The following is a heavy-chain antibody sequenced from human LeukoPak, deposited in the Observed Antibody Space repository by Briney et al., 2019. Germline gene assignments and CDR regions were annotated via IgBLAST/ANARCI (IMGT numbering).Heavy chain of an antibody. J-gene: IGHJ4*02. CDR3: VKENYDFSSGYSYYFVQ. Sequence: TGGSLRLSCAASGFTFSSYALSWARQAPGKGLEWVSAISGSGGTTYYADSVKGRFTISRDNSKNTLYLRMDSLRAEETAVYYCVKENYDFSSGYSYYFVQWGQGTLVTVSS. V-gene: IGHV3-23*01. CDR2: ISGSGGTT. D-gene: IGHD3-3*01. CDR1: GFTFSSYA.